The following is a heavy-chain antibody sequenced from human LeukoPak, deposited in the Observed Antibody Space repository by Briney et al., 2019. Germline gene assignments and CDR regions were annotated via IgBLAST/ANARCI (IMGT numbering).Heavy chain of an antibody. CDR2: INQDGSTK. V-gene: IGHV3-7*01. D-gene: IGHD3-16*01. J-gene: IGHJ4*02. Sequence: PGGSLRLSCAASGFTFSNAWMAWVRQAPRKGLEWVANINQDGSTKQYVDSVRGRFTISRDNAKNSLYLQMNSLRAEDTGLYHCARDMKGSLDYWGQGTLVTVSS. CDR3: ARDMKGSLDY. CDR1: GFTFSNAW.